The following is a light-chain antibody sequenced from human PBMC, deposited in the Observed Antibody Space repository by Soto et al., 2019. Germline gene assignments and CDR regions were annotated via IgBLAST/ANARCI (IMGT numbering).Light chain of an antibody. Sequence: EIFLTQSPATLPLSPGERASLSCRASQSVTTYLAWYQQKPGQAPRLLIYDASTRATGIPARFSGSGSGTDFTLTISSLEPEDFAVYYCQQRSNWPPIITFGPGTRLDLK. J-gene: IGKJ3*01. CDR3: QQRSNWPPIIT. CDR1: QSVTTY. CDR2: DAS. V-gene: IGKV3-11*01.